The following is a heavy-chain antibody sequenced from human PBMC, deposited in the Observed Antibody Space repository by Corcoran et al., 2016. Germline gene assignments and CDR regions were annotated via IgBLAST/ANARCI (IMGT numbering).Heavy chain of an antibody. J-gene: IGHJ4*02. Sequence: QQQESGPGLVKPSETLSLTCTVSGGSISSYYWNWIRQPPEKGLEWIGYIYSSGTTNYNPSLKSRVTISLDTSKNQFSLKMNSVTAADTAVYYFARGTYDGSGLPLFDNWGQGTLVTVSS. CDR1: GGSISSYY. CDR2: IYSSGTT. D-gene: IGHD3-22*01. V-gene: IGHV4-59*01. CDR3: ARGTYDGSGLPLFDN.